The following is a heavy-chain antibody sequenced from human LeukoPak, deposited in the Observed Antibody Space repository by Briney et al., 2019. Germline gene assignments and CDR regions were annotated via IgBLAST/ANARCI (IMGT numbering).Heavy chain of an antibody. J-gene: IGHJ4*02. Sequence: NPGGSLRLSCAASGFTFGDYDMSWIRQAPGKGLEWGSYIISSGSTINYADSVEGRFTISSDKASNSLYLQMTSLRAEDTAVYYCARSIPAGNRRWGQGTLVTVSS. CDR1: GFTFGDYD. D-gene: IGHD2-2*01. CDR2: IISSGSTI. CDR3: ARSIPAGNRR. V-gene: IGHV3-11*01.